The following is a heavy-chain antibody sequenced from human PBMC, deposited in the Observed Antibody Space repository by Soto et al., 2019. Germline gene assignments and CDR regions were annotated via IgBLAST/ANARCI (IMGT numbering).Heavy chain of an antibody. D-gene: IGHD3-9*01. CDR2: INPNSGGT. Sequence: ASVKVSCKASGYTFAGYYRHWVRQAPGQGLEWMGWINPNSGGTNYAQKFQGWVTMTRDTSISTAYMELSRLRSDDTAVYYCARASLDISLDYWGQGTLVTVSS. V-gene: IGHV1-2*04. J-gene: IGHJ4*02. CDR3: ARASLDISLDY. CDR1: GYTFAGYY.